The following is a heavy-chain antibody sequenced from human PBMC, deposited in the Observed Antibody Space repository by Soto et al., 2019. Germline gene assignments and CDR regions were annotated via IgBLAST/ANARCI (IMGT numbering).Heavy chain of an antibody. CDR2: ISGSGGTT. Sequence: EVQLLESGGGLVQPGGSLRLSYAASGFTFSNYAMSWVRQAPGKGLEWVSIISGSGGTTYHADSVKDRFTISRDNSKNTLFLQMNSLRAEDTAVYYCAKGVAVGFHFGSSTDRGFDPWGQGTLVTVSS. V-gene: IGHV3-23*01. D-gene: IGHD6-6*01. J-gene: IGHJ5*02. CDR3: AKGVAVGFHFGSSTDRGFDP. CDR1: GFTFSNYA.